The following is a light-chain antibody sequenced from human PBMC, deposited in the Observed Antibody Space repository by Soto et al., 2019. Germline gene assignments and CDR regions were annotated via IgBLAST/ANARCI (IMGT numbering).Light chain of an antibody. J-gene: IGKJ1*01. CDR1: QSVGSVY. CDR2: GAS. CDR3: QQYGGSPRT. V-gene: IGKV3-20*01. Sequence: DIVLTQSPGTLSLSPGERATLSCRASQSVGSVYLAWYQQKPGQAPRLLIHGASNRASGIPDRFSGSGSGTDFTLTISRLEPEDFAVYYCQQYGGSPRTFGQGTKVYI.